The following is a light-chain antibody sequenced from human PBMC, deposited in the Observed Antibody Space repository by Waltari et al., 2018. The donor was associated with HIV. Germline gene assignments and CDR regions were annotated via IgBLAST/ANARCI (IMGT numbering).Light chain of an antibody. Sequence: DIQMTQSPSSLSASVGDRVTITCRASQSISTYLNWYQQKPGKAPKLLIYAASNLQTGVPSRFSGSGSGTDFNLTLSSLQPEDFATYYCQQSYSAPWTFGQGTKVEVK. CDR1: QSISTY. CDR2: AAS. V-gene: IGKV1-39*01. CDR3: QQSYSAPWT. J-gene: IGKJ1*01.